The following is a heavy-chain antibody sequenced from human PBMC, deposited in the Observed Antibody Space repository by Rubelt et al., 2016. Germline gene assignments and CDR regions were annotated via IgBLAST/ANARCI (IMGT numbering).Heavy chain of an antibody. CDR2: IFYTGST. Sequence: QLQLQESGPGLVKSSETLSLTCTVSGGSISSSGYYWGWVRQLPGRGLEWIGYIFYTGSTYYNPSLQGRVTISVDTSTNQFSLRLNSVTAADTAVYYCARLQRWLQFLDYWGQGTLVTVSS. D-gene: IGHD5-24*01. J-gene: IGHJ4*02. CDR1: GGSISSSGYY. V-gene: IGHV4-31*03. CDR3: ARLQRWLQFLDY.